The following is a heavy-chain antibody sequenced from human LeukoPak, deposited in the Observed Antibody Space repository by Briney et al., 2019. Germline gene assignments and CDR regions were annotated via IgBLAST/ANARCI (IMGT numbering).Heavy chain of an antibody. Sequence: GGSLRLSCAASGFTFSTSAMTWVRQAPGKGLEWVSAISGSGGNTYYTDSVQGRFTISRDNSKNTLYLQMNSLRAEDTAVYYCAKGLSSWSWGDAFDIWGQGTMVMVSS. V-gene: IGHV3-23*01. CDR1: GFTFSTSA. CDR3: AKGLSSWSWGDAFDI. CDR2: ISGSGGNT. J-gene: IGHJ3*02. D-gene: IGHD6-13*01.